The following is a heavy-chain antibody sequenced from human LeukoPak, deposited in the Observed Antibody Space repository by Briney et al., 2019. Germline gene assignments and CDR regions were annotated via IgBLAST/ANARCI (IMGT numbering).Heavy chain of an antibody. D-gene: IGHD3-10*01. Sequence: ASVKVSCKASGYTFTVYYMHWVRQAPGQGLEWMGWINPNSGGTNYAQKFQGRVTMTRDTSISTAYMELSRLRSDDTAVYYCARDYYGSGSLFDYWGQGTLVTVSS. CDR2: INPNSGGT. J-gene: IGHJ4*02. CDR3: ARDYYGSGSLFDY. CDR1: GYTFTVYY. V-gene: IGHV1-2*02.